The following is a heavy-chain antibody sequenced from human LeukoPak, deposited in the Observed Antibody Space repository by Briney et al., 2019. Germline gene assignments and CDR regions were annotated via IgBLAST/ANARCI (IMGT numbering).Heavy chain of an antibody. CDR3: AREAYDSSGYYYVFDY. CDR1: GGSINSYY. CDR2: IYYSGST. D-gene: IGHD3-22*01. J-gene: IGHJ4*02. V-gene: IGHV4-59*01. Sequence: SETLSLTCTVSGGSINSYYWSWIRQPPGKGLEWIGYIYYSGSTNYNPSLKSRVTISVDTSKNQFSLKLSSVTAADTAVYYCAREAYDSSGYYYVFDYWAQGTLVTVSS.